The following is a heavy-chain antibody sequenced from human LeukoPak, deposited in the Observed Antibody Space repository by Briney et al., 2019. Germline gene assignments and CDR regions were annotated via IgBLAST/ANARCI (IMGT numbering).Heavy chain of an antibody. V-gene: IGHV3-23*01. CDR1: GFTFSSYA. CDR2: ISGSGGST. Sequence: PGGSLRLSCAASGFTFSSYAMSWVRQAPGKGLEWVSAISGSGGSTYYAASVKGRFTISRDNSKHTLYLQMNSLRAEDTAVYYCASTGQWLPYNWFDPWGQGTLVTVSS. CDR3: ASTGQWLPYNWFDP. J-gene: IGHJ5*02. D-gene: IGHD6-19*01.